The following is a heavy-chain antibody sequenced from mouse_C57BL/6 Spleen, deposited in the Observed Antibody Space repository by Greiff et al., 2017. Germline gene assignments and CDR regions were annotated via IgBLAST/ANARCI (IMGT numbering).Heavy chain of an antibody. V-gene: IGHV1-82*01. CDR2: IYPGDGDT. J-gene: IGHJ2*01. CDR3: ARSDLGRGGNCLDY. Sequence: VQVVESGPELVKPGASVKISCKASGYAFSSSWMNWVKQRPGKGLEWIGRIYPGDGDTNYNGTFKGKATLTAAKSSSTAYMQLSSLTSEDSAVYVCARSDLGRGGNCLDYWGQGTTLTVSS. CDR1: GYAFSSSW. D-gene: IGHD4-1*01.